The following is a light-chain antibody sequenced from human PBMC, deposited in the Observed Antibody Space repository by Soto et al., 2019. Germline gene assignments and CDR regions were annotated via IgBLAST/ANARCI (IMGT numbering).Light chain of an antibody. CDR2: GAS. J-gene: IGKJ1*01. CDR3: QQYKNGWT. Sequence: IVMTQSPATLSLSPGERATLSCRASQSLGGSLAWYQQKPGQAPRLLIYGASTRVTGIPARFSGSGSGTEFTLTISSLQSEDFAVYYCQQYKNGWTFGQGTKV. V-gene: IGKV3-15*01. CDR1: QSLGGS.